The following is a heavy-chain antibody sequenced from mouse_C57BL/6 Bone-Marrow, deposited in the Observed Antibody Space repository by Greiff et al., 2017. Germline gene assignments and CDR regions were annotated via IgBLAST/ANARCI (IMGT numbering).Heavy chain of an antibody. D-gene: IGHD2-3*01. CDR3: ARRWLLPDAMDY. Sequence: EVKLVESGGGLVKPGGSLKLSCAASGFTFSDYGMHWVRQAPEKGLEWVAYISSGSSTIYYADTVKGRFTISRDNAKNTLFLQRTSLRSEDKAMYYCARRWLLPDAMDYWGQGTSVTVSS. V-gene: IGHV5-17*01. CDR1: GFTFSDYG. J-gene: IGHJ4*01. CDR2: ISSGSSTI.